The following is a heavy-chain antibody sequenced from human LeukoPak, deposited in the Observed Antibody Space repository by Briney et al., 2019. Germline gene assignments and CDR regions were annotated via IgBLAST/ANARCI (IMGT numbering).Heavy chain of an antibody. J-gene: IGHJ4*02. D-gene: IGHD3-22*01. CDR1: GFIVSNNY. CDR2: IYSGGGS. Sequence: GGSLRLSCAASGFIVSNNYMNWVRQAPGKGLEWVSIIYSGGGSYYADSVKGRFTISRDNSKNTLYLQMNSLRADDTAVYYCARGCYYERSGYCPFDYWGPGTLVTVSS. CDR3: ARGCYYERSGYCPFDY. V-gene: IGHV3-53*01.